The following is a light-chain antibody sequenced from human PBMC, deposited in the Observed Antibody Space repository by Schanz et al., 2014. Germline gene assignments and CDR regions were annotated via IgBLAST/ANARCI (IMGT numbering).Light chain of an antibody. J-gene: IGKJ1*01. Sequence: DIQLTQSPSSVSASVGDRVTITCRASQGISSWLAWYQQKPGKAPKLLIYAASSLQSGVPSRFSGSGSGTDFTLTISRLEPEDFAVYYCQQRSNWSGTFGQGTNVEIK. V-gene: IGKV1-12*01. CDR1: QGISSW. CDR3: QQRSNWSGT. CDR2: AAS.